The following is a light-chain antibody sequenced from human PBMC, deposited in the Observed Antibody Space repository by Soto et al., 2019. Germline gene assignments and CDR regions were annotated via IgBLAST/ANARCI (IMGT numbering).Light chain of an antibody. V-gene: IGKV1-12*01. Sequence: DLQMTQSPSSVSASVGDRVTITCRARQDIRSWLVWYQHKPGKAPNLLMFDSTTFQSGVTSRFSGSGSGTDFTRTISSLQPEDFSTYYCQQANSFPYTFGHGTKRDIK. CDR3: QQANSFPYT. CDR1: QDIRSW. CDR2: DST. J-gene: IGKJ2*01.